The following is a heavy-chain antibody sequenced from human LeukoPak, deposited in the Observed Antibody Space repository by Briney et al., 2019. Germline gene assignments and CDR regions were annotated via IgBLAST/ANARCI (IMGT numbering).Heavy chain of an antibody. CDR1: GFTFRSYG. D-gene: IGHD3-22*01. V-gene: IGHV3-30*18. CDR3: AKRGERGSGSVYGTDV. CDR2: ISYDGNYK. J-gene: IGHJ6*02. Sequence: GRSLRLSCAASGFTFRSYGMHWVRQGPGNGLEWLAIISYDGNYKNYADSVKGRFTISRDNSENTLHLQMNSLRPEDTAMYYCAKRGERGSGSVYGTDVWGQGTTVTVSS.